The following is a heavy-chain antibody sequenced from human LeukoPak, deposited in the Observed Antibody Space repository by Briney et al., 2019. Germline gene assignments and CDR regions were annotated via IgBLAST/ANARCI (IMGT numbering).Heavy chain of an antibody. J-gene: IGHJ4*02. V-gene: IGHV4-59*08. Sequence: SETLSLTCTVSGGSISSYYWSWIRRPPGKGLEWIGYIYYSGSTNYNPSLKSRVTISVDTSKNQFSLKLSSVTAADTAVYYCARHSVAAAGTFDYWGQGTLVTVSS. D-gene: IGHD6-13*01. CDR1: GGSISSYY. CDR2: IYYSGST. CDR3: ARHSVAAAGTFDY.